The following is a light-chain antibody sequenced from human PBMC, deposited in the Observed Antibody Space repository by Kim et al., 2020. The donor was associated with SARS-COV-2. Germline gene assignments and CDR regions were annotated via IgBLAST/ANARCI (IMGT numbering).Light chain of an antibody. V-gene: IGKV3-20*01. J-gene: IGKJ5*01. CDR1: QSVSSSY. CDR3: QQYGGSPPIT. CDR2: GAS. Sequence: EIVLTQSPGILSLSPGERATLSCRASQSVSSSYLAWYQQKPGQAPRLLIYGASSRATGIPDRFSGSGSGTEFTLTISRLELEDFAVYYCQQYGGSPPITFGQGTRLEIK.